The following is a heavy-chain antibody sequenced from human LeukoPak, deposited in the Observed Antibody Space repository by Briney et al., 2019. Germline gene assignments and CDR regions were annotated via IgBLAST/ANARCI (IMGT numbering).Heavy chain of an antibody. J-gene: IGHJ4*02. D-gene: IGHD2-15*01. CDR2: ISGSSNDI. CDR3: ATDYYCSGGSCYTPD. V-gene: IGHV3-21*01. Sequence: AGGSLRLSCAASGFPFSIYTMNWVRQAPGKGLEWVSSISGSSNDIYYADSVKGRFTISRDNAKNSLYLQMNSLRAEDTAVYYCATDYYCSGGSCYTPDWGQGTLVTVYS. CDR1: GFPFSIYT.